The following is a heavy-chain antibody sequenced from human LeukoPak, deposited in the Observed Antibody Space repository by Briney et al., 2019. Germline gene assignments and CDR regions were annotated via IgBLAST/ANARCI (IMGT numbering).Heavy chain of an antibody. D-gene: IGHD3-3*01. Sequence: SETLSLTCTVSGGSTSSSNYYWGWIRQPPGKGLEWIGGIHYSGNTYYNPSLKSRVTISVGTSKNQFSLKLSSVTAADTAVYYCARLGAGPTYYDFWSGYSSFYFDYWGQGTLVTVSS. CDR3: ARLGAGPTYYDFWSGYSSFYFDY. CDR2: IHYSGNT. J-gene: IGHJ4*02. V-gene: IGHV4-39*01. CDR1: GGSTSSSNYY.